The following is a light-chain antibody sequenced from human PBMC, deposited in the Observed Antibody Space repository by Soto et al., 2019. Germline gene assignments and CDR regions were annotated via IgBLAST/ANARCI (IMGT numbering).Light chain of an antibody. V-gene: IGKV4-1*01. CDR3: QQYYSTPPYT. Sequence: SPDSLAVSLGERATINCKSSQSVSYSSNNKNYLAWYQQKPGQPPKLLIYWASTRESGVPDRFSGSGSGTDFTLTISSLQAEDVAVYYCQQYYSTPPYTFGQGTKLEIK. CDR1: QSVSYSSNNKNY. J-gene: IGKJ2*01. CDR2: WAS.